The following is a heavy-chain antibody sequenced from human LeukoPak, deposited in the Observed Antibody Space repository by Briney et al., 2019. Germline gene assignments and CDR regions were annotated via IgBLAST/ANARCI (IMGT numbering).Heavy chain of an antibody. J-gene: IGHJ3*02. Sequence: HPGGSLRLSCAASGFTFDDYAMHWVRQAPGKGLEWVSGISWNSGSIGYADSVKGRFTISRDNSKNTLYLQMNSLRAEDTAVYYCASDLGWQQLVAPATDAFDIWGQGTMVTVSS. V-gene: IGHV3-9*01. CDR1: GFTFDDYA. D-gene: IGHD6-13*01. CDR2: ISWNSGSI. CDR3: ASDLGWQQLVAPATDAFDI.